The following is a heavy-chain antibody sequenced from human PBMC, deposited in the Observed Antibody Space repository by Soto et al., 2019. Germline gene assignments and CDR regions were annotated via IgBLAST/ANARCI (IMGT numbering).Heavy chain of an antibody. J-gene: IGHJ6*02. CDR3: ARGLWFGELPPSYGMDV. Sequence: GGSLRLSCAASGFTFSSYSMNWVRQAPGKGLEWVSSISSSSSYIYYAGSVKGRFTISRDNAKNSLYLQMNSLRAEDTAVYYCARGLWFGELPPSYGMDVWGQGTTVTVSS. CDR1: GFTFSSYS. CDR2: ISSSSSYI. V-gene: IGHV3-21*01. D-gene: IGHD3-10*01.